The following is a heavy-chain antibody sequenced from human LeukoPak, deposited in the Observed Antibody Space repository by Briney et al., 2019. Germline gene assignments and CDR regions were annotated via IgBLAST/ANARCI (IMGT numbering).Heavy chain of an antibody. J-gene: IGHJ2*01. V-gene: IGHV3-74*01. CDR1: GFTFSSHW. CDR3: VRDHDPNAHWYFDL. Sequence: PGGSLRLSCAASGFTFSSHWMQWVRHAPGKGLVWVSRINDDGSTTSYADSVKGRFTISRDNAKNTLYLQMNSLRAEDTAVYYCVRDHDPNAHWYFDLWGRGTLVAVSS. CDR2: INDDGSTT.